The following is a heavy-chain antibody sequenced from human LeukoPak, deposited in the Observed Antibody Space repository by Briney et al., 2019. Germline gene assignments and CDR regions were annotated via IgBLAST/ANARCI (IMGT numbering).Heavy chain of an antibody. V-gene: IGHV4-61*02. CDR1: GGSISSGSYY. CDR3: ARSVKVRPSEYDFWSGYYRGH. CDR2: IYTSGST. Sequence: SETLSLTCTVSGGSISSGSYYWSWIRQPAGKGLEWIGRIYTSGSTNYNPSLKSRVTISVDTSKNQFSLKLSSVTAADTAVYYCARSVKVRPSEYDFWSGYYRGHWGQGTLVTVSS. D-gene: IGHD3-3*01. J-gene: IGHJ4*02.